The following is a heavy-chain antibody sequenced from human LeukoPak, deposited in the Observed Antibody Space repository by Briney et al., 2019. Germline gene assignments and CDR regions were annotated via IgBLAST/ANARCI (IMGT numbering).Heavy chain of an antibody. J-gene: IGHJ3*02. CDR3: ARESSTVTTMVDAFDI. CDR2: IYYSGST. D-gene: IGHD4-17*01. V-gene: IGHV4-59*01. CDR1: GGSISSYY. Sequence: SETLSLTCTVSGGSISSYYWSWLRQPPGKGLEWIGYIYYSGSTNYNPSLKSRVTISVDTSKNQFSLKLRSVTAADTAVYYCARESSTVTTMVDAFDIWGQGTMVTVSS.